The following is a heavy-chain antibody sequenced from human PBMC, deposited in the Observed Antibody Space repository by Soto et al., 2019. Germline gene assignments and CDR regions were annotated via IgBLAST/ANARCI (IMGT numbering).Heavy chain of an antibody. CDR3: ARLRWETENNWFDP. CDR2: IYPSGST. J-gene: IGHJ5*02. D-gene: IGHD1-26*01. V-gene: IGHV4-30-4*01. CDR1: GDSITSVDHY. Sequence: PSENLSLTCTVFGDSITSVDHYWSGIRQPPGKGLEWMGYIYPSGSTHYNPSLHSRLTISIDTSTNRFSLNLTSVTAAETAVYFCARLRWETENNWFDPWGQGALVTVSS.